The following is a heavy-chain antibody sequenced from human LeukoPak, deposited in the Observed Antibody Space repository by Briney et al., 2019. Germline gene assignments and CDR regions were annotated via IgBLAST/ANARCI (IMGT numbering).Heavy chain of an antibody. CDR1: GGTFSSYA. Sequence: SVKVSCKASGGTFSSYAISWVRQAPGQGLEWMGGIIPIFGTANYAQKFQGRVTITADESTSTAYMELSSLRSEDTAVYYCAREDIVVVPAATVTRLDPWGQGTLVTVSS. V-gene: IGHV1-69*13. D-gene: IGHD2-2*01. J-gene: IGHJ5*02. CDR3: AREDIVVVPAATVTRLDP. CDR2: IIPIFGTA.